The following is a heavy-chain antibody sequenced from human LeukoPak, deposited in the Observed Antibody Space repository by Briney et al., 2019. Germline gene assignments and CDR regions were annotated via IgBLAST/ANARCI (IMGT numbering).Heavy chain of an antibody. V-gene: IGHV4-38-2*02. CDR1: GYSISSGYY. D-gene: IGHD6-13*01. CDR2: IYHNGHT. J-gene: IGHJ6*03. CDR3: ARGIAAAGHYYYYYMDV. Sequence: SETLSLTCRVSGYSISSGYYWVWIRQPPGKGLEWIGSIYHNGHTYNNPSLKSRVTISVDTSKNQFSLKLSSVTAADTAVYYCARGIAAAGHYYYYYMDVWDKGTTVTISS.